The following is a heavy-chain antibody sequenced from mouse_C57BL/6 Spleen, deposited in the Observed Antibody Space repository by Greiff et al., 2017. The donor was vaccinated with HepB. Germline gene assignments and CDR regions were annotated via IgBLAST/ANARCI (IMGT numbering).Heavy chain of an antibody. J-gene: IGHJ3*01. CDR2: IYPGDGDT. V-gene: IGHV1-82*01. CDR3: ARERYYGSSPAWFAY. Sequence: VQLVESGPELVKPGASVKISCKASGYAFSSSWMNWVKQRPGKGLEWIGRIYPGDGDTNYNGKFKGKATLTADKSSSTAYMQLSSLTSEDSAVYFCARERYYGSSPAWFAYWGQGTLVTVSA. D-gene: IGHD1-1*01. CDR1: GYAFSSSW.